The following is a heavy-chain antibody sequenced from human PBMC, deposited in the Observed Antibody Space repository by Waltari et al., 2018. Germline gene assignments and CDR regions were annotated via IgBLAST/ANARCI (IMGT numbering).Heavy chain of an antibody. Sequence: EVQLVESGGGWVQPGGSLRLSCKASGFLFSNYEMNWVRQAPGKGLGWGSDISSCGKTTHNVDSVKGRFSISRDNGKNSLYLQMNSRRVEDTAVYFCATDHVRGWYPFENWGQGTLVTVSS. D-gene: IGHD6-19*01. CDR1: GFLFSNYE. J-gene: IGHJ4*02. CDR3: ATDHVRGWYPFEN. V-gene: IGHV3-48*03. CDR2: ISSCGKTT.